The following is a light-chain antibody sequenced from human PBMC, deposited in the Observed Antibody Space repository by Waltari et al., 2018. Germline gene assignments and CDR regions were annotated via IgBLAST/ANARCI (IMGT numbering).Light chain of an antibody. CDR1: QRLLHSNGYNY. CDR2: LVS. V-gene: IGKV2-28*01. J-gene: IGKJ2*01. CDR3: MQALQTPRT. Sequence: EIVVTQSPLSLPVTPGEPASISCRSSQRLLHSNGYNYLDWYLQKPGQSPQLLIYLVSTRVSGVPDRFSGSGSGTDFTLKIKRVEAEDVGVYYCMQALQTPRTFGQGTKLEIK.